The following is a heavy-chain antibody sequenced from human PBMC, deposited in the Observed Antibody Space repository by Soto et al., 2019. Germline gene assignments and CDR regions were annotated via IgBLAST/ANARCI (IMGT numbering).Heavy chain of an antibody. V-gene: IGHV3-33*01. CDR2: IWYDGSNK. CDR3: ARERLSIAALDIYGMDV. J-gene: IGHJ6*02. Sequence: PGGSLRLSCAASGFTFSSYGMHWVRQAPGKGLEWVAVIWYDGSNKYYADSVKGRFTISRDNSKNTLYLQMNSLRAEDTAVYYCARERLSIAALDIYGMDVWGQGTTVTVSS. CDR1: GFTFSSYG. D-gene: IGHD6-6*01.